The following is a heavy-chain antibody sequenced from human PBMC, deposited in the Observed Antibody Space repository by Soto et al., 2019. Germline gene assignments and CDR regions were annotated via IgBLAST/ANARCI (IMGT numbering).Heavy chain of an antibody. CDR3: ARVASKVATISLFDA. J-gene: IGHJ5*02. V-gene: IGHV4-34*01. Sequence: LSLTCAVFGGSFSAYHWTWVRQPPGKGLEWIGDISHSGSTNYNPSLKSRVTISIDTSKNQFSLMLSSVTAADTAVYYCARVASKVATISLFDAWGQGALVTVSS. D-gene: IGHD5-12*01. CDR1: GGSFSAYH. CDR2: ISHSGST.